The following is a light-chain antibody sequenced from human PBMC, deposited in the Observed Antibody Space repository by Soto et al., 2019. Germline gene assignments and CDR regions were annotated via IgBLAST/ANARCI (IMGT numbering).Light chain of an antibody. Sequence: AIRMTQSPSSFSASTGDRVTIPCRASQGISTYLATNLLICTASTLQSGVPSRFRGSGAGTDFTLTISCLQSEDFATYYCQRRNTYPLTFGGGTKVDIK. CDR1: QGISTY. CDR2: TAS. CDR3: QRRNTYPLT. J-gene: IGKJ4*01. V-gene: IGKV1-8*01.